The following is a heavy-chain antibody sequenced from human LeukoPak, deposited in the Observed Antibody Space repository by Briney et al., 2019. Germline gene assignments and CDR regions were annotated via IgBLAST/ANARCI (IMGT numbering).Heavy chain of an antibody. V-gene: IGHV3-23*01. CDR1: GFTFSSYA. CDR2: ISGSGGST. D-gene: IGHD6-13*01. J-gene: IGHJ3*02. CDR3: ARGKYSSSWDDAFDI. Sequence: GGSLRLSCAASGFTFSSYAMSWVRQAPGKGLEWVSAISGSGGSTYYADSVKGRFTISRDNSKNTLYLQMNSLRAEDTALYHCARGKYSSSWDDAFDIWGQGTMVTVSS.